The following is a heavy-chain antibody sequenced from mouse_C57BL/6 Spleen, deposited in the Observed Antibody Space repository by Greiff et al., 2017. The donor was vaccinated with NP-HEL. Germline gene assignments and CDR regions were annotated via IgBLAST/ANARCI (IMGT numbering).Heavy chain of an antibody. V-gene: IGHV1-18*01. CDR3: ASHYYGSSPDAFDV. Sequence: VQLKESGPELVKPGASVKIPCKASGYTFTDYNMDWVKQSHGKSLEWIGDINPNNGGTIYNQKFKGKATLTVDKSSSTAYMELRSLTSEDTAVYYCASHYYGSSPDAFDVWGTGTTVTVSS. CDR2: INPNNGGT. D-gene: IGHD1-1*01. CDR1: GYTFTDYN. J-gene: IGHJ1*03.